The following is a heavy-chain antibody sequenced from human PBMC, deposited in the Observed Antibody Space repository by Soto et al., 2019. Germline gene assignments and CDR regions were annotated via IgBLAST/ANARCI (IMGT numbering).Heavy chain of an antibody. CDR2: ISAYNGNT. CDR3: ARDRAVLYDIRFSDWFDP. D-gene: IGHD2-8*01. CDR1: GYTFTSYG. V-gene: IGHV1-18*01. Sequence: ASVKVSCKASGYTFTSYGISWVRQAPGQGLEWMGWISAYNGNTNYAQKLQGRVTMTTDTSTSTAYMELRSLRSDDTAVYYCARDRAVLYDIRFSDWFDPWGQGTLVTVSS. J-gene: IGHJ5*02.